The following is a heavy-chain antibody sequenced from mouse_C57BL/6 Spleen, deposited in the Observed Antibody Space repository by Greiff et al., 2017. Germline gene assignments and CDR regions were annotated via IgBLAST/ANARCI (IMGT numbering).Heavy chain of an antibody. V-gene: IGHV5-4*01. Sequence: EVQRVESGGGLVKPGGSLKLSCAASGFTFSSYAMSWVRQTPEKRLEWVATISDGGSYTYYPDNVKGRFTISRDNAKNNLYLQMSHLKSEDTAMYYCARDRITTNEYFDVWGTGTTVTVSS. J-gene: IGHJ1*03. CDR1: GFTFSSYA. D-gene: IGHD1-1*01. CDR2: ISDGGSYT. CDR3: ARDRITTNEYFDV.